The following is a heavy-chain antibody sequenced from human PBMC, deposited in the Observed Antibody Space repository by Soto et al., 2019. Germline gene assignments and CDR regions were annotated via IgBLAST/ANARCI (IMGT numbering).Heavy chain of an antibody. J-gene: IGHJ3*02. CDR2: INPSGGST. CDR1: GYTFTSYY. V-gene: IGHV1-46*01. CDR3: ARKPPMVRGVITHAHAFDI. D-gene: IGHD3-10*01. Sequence: GASVKVSCKASGYTFTSYYMHWVRQAPGQGLEWMGIINPSGGSTSYAQKFQGRVTMTRDTSTSTVYMELSSLRSEDTAVYYCARKPPMVRGVITHAHAFDIWGQGTMVTVSS.